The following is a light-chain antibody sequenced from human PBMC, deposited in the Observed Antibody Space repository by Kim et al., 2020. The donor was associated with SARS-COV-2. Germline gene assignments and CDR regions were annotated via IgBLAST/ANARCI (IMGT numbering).Light chain of an antibody. CDR2: GHN. Sequence: SSELTQDPAVSVALGQTVSITCHGDSLKTYYTSWFQRKPGQAPVLVIYGHNNRPSGISDRLSGSISGNTASLTITSAQAEDEGDYFFGSRDNSGDHPVFG. V-gene: IGLV3-19*01. CDR1: SLKTYY. J-gene: IGLJ3*02. CDR3: GSRDNSGDHPV.